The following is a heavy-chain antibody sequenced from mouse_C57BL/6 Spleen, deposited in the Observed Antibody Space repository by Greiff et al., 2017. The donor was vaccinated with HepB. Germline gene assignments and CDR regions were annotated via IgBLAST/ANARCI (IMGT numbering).Heavy chain of an antibody. Sequence: EVHLVESGGDLVKPGGSLKLSCAASGFTFSSYGMSWVRQTPDKRLEWVATISSGGSYTYYPDSVKGRFTISRDNAKNTLYLQMSSLKSEDTAMYYCAREMVTTWDYWGQGTTLTVSS. J-gene: IGHJ2*01. D-gene: IGHD2-3*01. CDR3: AREMVTTWDY. CDR1: GFTFSSYG. CDR2: ISSGGSYT. V-gene: IGHV5-6*01.